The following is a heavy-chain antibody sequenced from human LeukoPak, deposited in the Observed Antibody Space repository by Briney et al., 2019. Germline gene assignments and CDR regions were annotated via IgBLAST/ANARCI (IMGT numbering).Heavy chain of an antibody. CDR2: INPNSGGT. D-gene: IGHD6-13*01. Sequence: ASVKVSCKASGYTFTGYSVHWVRQAPGQGLEWMGWINPNSGGTKYALKFQGRVTMTRDTPISTAYMELSRLTSDDTAVYYCARDLSIAAPGTDFDYWGQGTLVTVSS. CDR3: ARDLSIAAPGTDFDY. V-gene: IGHV1-2*02. CDR1: GYTFTGYS. J-gene: IGHJ4*02.